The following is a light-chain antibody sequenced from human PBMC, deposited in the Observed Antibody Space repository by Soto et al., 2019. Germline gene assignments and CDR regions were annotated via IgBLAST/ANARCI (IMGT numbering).Light chain of an antibody. CDR2: KAS. J-gene: IGKJ1*01. CDR1: QDINKW. V-gene: IGKV1-5*03. Sequence: DIQLTQSPSTLSPSVGDRVTITCRASQDINKWLAWYQQKPGQAPKLLISKASNLESGVPSRFSGSGSGPEYTLTISSLQPEDFATYYCQQYNSYWWTFGQGTKVDIK. CDR3: QQYNSYWWT.